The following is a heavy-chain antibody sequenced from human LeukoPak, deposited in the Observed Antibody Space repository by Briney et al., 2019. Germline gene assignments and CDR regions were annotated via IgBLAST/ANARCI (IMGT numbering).Heavy chain of an antibody. D-gene: IGHD3-3*01. CDR3: AKGYYDFWSGYYTFDY. CDR2: ISYDGSNK. CDR1: GFTFSSYG. Sequence: PGGSLRLSCAASGFTFSSYGMHWVRQAPGKGLKWVAVISYDGSNKYYADSVKGRFTISRDNSKNTLYLQMNSLRAEDTAVYYCAKGYYDFWSGYYTFDYWGQGTLVTVSS. J-gene: IGHJ4*02. V-gene: IGHV3-30*18.